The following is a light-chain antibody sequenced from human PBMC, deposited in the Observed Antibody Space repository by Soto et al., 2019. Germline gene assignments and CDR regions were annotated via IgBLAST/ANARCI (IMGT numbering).Light chain of an antibody. Sequence: QSVLRQPPSVSAAPGQKVTISWSGSSSNIGKNYVSWYQQLPGTAPKLIIYDNTDPVSGTPDRFSGSKSGTSATLGITGLQTGDEADYYCGAWDSSLNAAVFGGGTKVTVL. CDR2: DNT. CDR1: SSNIGKNY. CDR3: GAWDSSLNAAV. V-gene: IGLV1-51*01. J-gene: IGLJ3*02.